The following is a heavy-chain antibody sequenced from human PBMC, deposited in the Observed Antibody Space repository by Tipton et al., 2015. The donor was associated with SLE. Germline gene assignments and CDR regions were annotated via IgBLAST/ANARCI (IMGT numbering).Heavy chain of an antibody. Sequence: LRLSCTVSGDSISLYYWNWIRQPAGKGLEWIGRIFSGVSANYNPSLKSRVTMSVDTSKDQLSLKLNSVTAADTAVYYCARTYYYDSDGYHLEYFDTWGQGTLVPFSS. CDR3: ARTYYYDSDGYHLEYFDT. CDR1: GDSISLYY. V-gene: IGHV4-4*07. CDR2: IFSGVSA. J-gene: IGHJ4*02. D-gene: IGHD3-22*01.